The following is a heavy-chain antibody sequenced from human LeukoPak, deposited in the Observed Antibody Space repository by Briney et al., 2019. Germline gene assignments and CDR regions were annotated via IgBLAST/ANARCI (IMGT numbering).Heavy chain of an antibody. J-gene: IGHJ4*02. D-gene: IGHD3-16*02. V-gene: IGHV3-23*01. CDR1: GFTFSSYA. CDR3: AKTDYVWGSYRNDY. CDR2: ISGSGGST. Sequence: GGSLRLSCAAPGFTFSSYAMSWVRQAPGKGLEWVSAISGSGGSTYYADSVKGRFTISRDNSKNTLYLQMNSLRAEDTAVYYCAKTDYVWGSYRNDYWGQGTLVTVSS.